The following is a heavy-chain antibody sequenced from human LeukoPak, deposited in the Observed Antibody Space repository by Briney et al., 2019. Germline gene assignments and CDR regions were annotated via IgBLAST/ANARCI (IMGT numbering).Heavy chain of an antibody. Sequence: GGSLRLSCAASGFTFSAHSMTWVRQAPGKGLEWVSGISASGDATFYADSVKGRFTISRDNSKNTVDLQMNSLRAEDTAVYYCTKWSGYGDSWGQGTLVTVSS. CDR2: ISASGDAT. D-gene: IGHD5-12*01. CDR3: TKWSGYGDS. V-gene: IGHV3-23*01. J-gene: IGHJ4*02. CDR1: GFTFSAHS.